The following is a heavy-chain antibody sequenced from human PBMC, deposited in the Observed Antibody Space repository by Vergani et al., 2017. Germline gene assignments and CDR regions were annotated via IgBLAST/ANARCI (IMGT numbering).Heavy chain of an antibody. J-gene: IGHJ5*02. CDR3: AKDFGTSSGDDWFDP. D-gene: IGHD6-6*01. CDR2: ISWNSNSI. Sequence: EVQLEESGGGLVLPGRSLRLSCVASGFTSAGYAMHWVRQAPGKGMEWVSGISWNSNSIGYADSVKGRFTISRDNAKNSLYLQMNSLRAEDTALYYCAKDFGTSSGDDWFDPWGQGTLVTVSS. CDR1: GFTSAGYA. V-gene: IGHV3-9*02.